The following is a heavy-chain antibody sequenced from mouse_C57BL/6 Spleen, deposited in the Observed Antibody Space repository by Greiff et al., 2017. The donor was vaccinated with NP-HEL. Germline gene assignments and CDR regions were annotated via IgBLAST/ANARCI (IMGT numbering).Heavy chain of an antibody. CDR2: IYPGSGST. CDR3: ARSDYYGSSHFDY. V-gene: IGHV1-55*01. D-gene: IGHD1-1*01. Sequence: QVQLQQSGAELVKPGASVKMSCKASGYTFTSYWITWVKQRPGQGLEWIGDIYPGSGSTNYNEKFKSKATLTVDTSSSTAYMQLSSLTSEDSAVYYCARSDYYGSSHFDYWGQGTTLTVSS. CDR1: GYTFTSYW. J-gene: IGHJ2*01.